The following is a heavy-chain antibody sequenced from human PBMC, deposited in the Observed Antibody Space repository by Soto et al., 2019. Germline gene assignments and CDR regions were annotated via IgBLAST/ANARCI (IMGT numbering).Heavy chain of an antibody. Sequence: SVKVSCKASGGTFSSYAISWVRQAPGQGLEWMGGIIPIFGTANYAQKFQGRVTITADESTSAAYMELSSLRSEDTAVYYCARLRVQISYYDFWSGPVNWFDPWGQGTLVTVSS. CDR1: GGTFSSYA. CDR2: IIPIFGTA. D-gene: IGHD3-3*01. CDR3: ARLRVQISYYDFWSGPVNWFDP. V-gene: IGHV1-69*13. J-gene: IGHJ5*02.